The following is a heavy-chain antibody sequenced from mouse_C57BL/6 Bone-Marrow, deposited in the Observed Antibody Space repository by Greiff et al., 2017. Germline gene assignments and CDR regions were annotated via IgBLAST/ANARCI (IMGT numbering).Heavy chain of an antibody. J-gene: IGHJ3*01. CDR3: ARWCGYDAGFAY. V-gene: IGHV1-82*01. Sequence: QVQLQQSGPELVKPGASVKISCKASGYAFSSSWMNWVKQRPGKGLEWIGRIYPGDGDTNYNGKFKGTATLTADKSSSTAYMQLSSLASEDSAVYFCARWCGYDAGFAYRGQVTLVTVSA. CDR2: IYPGDGDT. CDR1: GYAFSSSW. D-gene: IGHD2-2*01.